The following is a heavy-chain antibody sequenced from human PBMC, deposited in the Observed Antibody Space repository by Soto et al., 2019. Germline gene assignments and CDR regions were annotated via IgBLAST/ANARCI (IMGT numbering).Heavy chain of an antibody. V-gene: IGHV3-23*01. CDR3: GKSTRQYGDRVSFDY. CDR1: RFSFSTYA. CDR2: ISGSGSST. D-gene: IGHD4-17*01. Sequence: EVQLLESGGGLVQPGGSLRLSCAASRFSFSTYAMSWVRQAPGKGLEWVSSISGSGSSTYYADSAKGRFTISRDNSQNTLYLQMSGLRAEDTAVYYCGKSTRQYGDRVSFDYWGQGSLVTVSS. J-gene: IGHJ4*02.